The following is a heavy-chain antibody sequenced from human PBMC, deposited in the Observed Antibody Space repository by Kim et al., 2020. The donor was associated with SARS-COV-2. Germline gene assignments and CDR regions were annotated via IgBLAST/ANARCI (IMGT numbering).Heavy chain of an antibody. V-gene: IGHV4-31*02. CDR3: ASEMTMGWFDP. Sequence: TYYNPSLKSRVTISVDTSKNQFSLKLSSVTAADTAVYYCASEMTMGWFDPWGQGTLVTVSS. D-gene: IGHD3-10*01. CDR2: T. J-gene: IGHJ5*02.